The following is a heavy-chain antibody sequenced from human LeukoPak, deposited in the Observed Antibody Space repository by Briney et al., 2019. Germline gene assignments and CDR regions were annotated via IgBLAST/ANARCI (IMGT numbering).Heavy chain of an antibody. Sequence: GGSLRLSYAASGFYFITAAMAWVRQAPGKGLEWVSLIGSSGGSTYYADSVKGRFTISRDNSNHTLSLQMNSLRVEDTAIYYCVKDIKLSTWGLGTMVTVSS. CDR1: GFYFITAA. D-gene: IGHD3-16*02. J-gene: IGHJ3*01. CDR2: IGSSGGST. V-gene: IGHV3-23*01. CDR3: VKDIKLST.